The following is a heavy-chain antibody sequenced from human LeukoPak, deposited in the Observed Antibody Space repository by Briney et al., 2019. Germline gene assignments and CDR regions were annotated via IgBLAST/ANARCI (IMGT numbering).Heavy chain of an antibody. V-gene: IGHV3-11*04. D-gene: IGHD3-10*02. CDR2: ISSGGRTI. Sequence: GGSLRLSCAASGFTFSDYYMSWIRQAPGKGLEWVSYISSGGRTIYYADSVKGRFTMSRDNAKNSLYLQMNSLRAEDTAVYYCAELGITMIGGVWGKGTTVTVSS. J-gene: IGHJ6*04. CDR1: GFTFSDYY. CDR3: AELGITMIGGV.